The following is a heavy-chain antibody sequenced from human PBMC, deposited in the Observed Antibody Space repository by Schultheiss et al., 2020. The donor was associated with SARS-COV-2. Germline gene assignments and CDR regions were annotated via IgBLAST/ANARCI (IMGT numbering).Heavy chain of an antibody. CDR2: ISAYNGNT. D-gene: IGHD2-2*01. V-gene: IGHV1-18*01. Sequence: ASVKVSCKASGYTFTSYGISWVRQAPGQGLEWMGWISAYNGNTNYAQKLQGRVTMTTDTSTSTAYMELSSLRSEDTAVYYCARLPLGYCSSTSCYGRLSYGMDVWGQGTTVTVSS. CDR1: GYTFTSYG. J-gene: IGHJ6*02. CDR3: ARLPLGYCSSTSCYGRLSYGMDV.